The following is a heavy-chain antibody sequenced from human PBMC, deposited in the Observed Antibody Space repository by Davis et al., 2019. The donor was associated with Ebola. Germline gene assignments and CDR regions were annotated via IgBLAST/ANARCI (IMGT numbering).Heavy chain of an antibody. Sequence: PGGSLRLSCKGSGYSFTSYWIGWVRQLPGKGLEWMGIIYPGDSDTRYSSSFQGQVTISADKSISTAYVQWSSLKASDTAMYYCAREQYYYDSSGPRRKGFDYWGQGTLVTVSS. CDR1: GYSFTSYW. J-gene: IGHJ4*02. D-gene: IGHD3-22*01. V-gene: IGHV5-51*01. CDR3: AREQYYYDSSGPRRKGFDY. CDR2: IYPGDSDT.